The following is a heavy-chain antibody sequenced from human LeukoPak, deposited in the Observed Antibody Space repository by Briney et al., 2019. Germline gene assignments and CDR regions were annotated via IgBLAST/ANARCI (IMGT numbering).Heavy chain of an antibody. Sequence: GGSLRLSCTTPKFNFHTYGLTWVRQAPGKGLEWVSAISGSGGSTYYADSGKGRFTISRDNSKNTLYLQMNSLRAEDTAVYYCAKVRAVRGVITGFDYWGQGTLVTVSS. CDR1: KFNFHTYG. V-gene: IGHV3-23*01. D-gene: IGHD3-10*01. CDR2: ISGSGGST. CDR3: AKVRAVRGVITGFDY. J-gene: IGHJ4*02.